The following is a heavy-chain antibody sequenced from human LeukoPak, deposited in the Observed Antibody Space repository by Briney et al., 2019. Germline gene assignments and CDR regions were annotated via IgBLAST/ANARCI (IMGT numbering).Heavy chain of an antibody. CDR2: IYYGGST. D-gene: IGHD5-24*01. CDR3: ARVRRDGYFKHPFDY. CDR1: GGSISSHY. Sequence: SETLSLTCTVSGGSISSHYWSWIRQPPGKGLEWIGYIYYGGSTNYNPSLKSRVTISVDTSKNQFSLKLSSVTAADTAVYYCARVRRDGYFKHPFDYWGQGTLVTVSS. V-gene: IGHV4-59*11. J-gene: IGHJ4*02.